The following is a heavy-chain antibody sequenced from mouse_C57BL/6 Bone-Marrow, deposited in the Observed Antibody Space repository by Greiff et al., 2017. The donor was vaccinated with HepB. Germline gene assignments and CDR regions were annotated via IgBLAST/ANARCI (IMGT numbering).Heavy chain of an antibody. Sequence: VQLQQSGAELVRPGTSVKMSCKASGYTFTNYWIGWVKQRPGHGLEWIGDIYPGGGYTNYNEKFKGKATLTADKSSSTAYMQFSSLTSEDSAIYYCARSCYYGSSYWYFDVWGTGTTVTVSS. CDR2: IYPGGGYT. CDR3: ARSCYYGSSYWYFDV. J-gene: IGHJ1*03. V-gene: IGHV1-63*01. D-gene: IGHD1-1*01. CDR1: GYTFTNYW.